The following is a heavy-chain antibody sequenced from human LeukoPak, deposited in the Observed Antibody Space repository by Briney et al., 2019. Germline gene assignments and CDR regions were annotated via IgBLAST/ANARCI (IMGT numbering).Heavy chain of an antibody. V-gene: IGHV4-59*01. CDR2: IYYSGST. CDR3: ARVINWFDP. CDR1: GGSISSYY. Sequence: TSETLSLTCTVSGGSISSYYWSWIRQPPGKGLEWIGYIYYSGSTNYNPSLKSRVTISVDTSRNQFSLKLSSVTAADTAVYYCARVINWFDPWGQGTLITVSS. J-gene: IGHJ5*02.